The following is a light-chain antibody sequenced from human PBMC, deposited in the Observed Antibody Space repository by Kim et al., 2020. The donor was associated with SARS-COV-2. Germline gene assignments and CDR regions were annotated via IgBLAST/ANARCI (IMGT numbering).Light chain of an antibody. J-gene: IGKJ4*01. V-gene: IGKV3-11*01. CDR3: QQRSNWPLT. CDR1: QSASSY. CDR2: DAS. Sequence: EIVLTQSPATLSLSPGDRATRSCRASQSASSYVAWYQQKPGQAPRLLIYDASNRATGIPARFSGSGSGTDFTLTISSLEPEDFAVYYCQQRSNWPLTFGRGTKVDIK.